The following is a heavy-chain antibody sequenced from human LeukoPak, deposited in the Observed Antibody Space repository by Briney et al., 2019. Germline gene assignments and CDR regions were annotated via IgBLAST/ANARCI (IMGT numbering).Heavy chain of an antibody. D-gene: IGHD2-15*01. J-gene: IGHJ3*02. CDR1: GFTVNTYY. CDR2: IYSGSNT. CDR3: ARGWVVATGAFDI. Sequence: GGSLRLSCAASGFTVNTYYMTWLRQAPGKGLEWVSVIYSGSNTYYADSVRGRFTISRDNSKNTLYLQMNSLRAEDTAVYYCARGWVVATGAFDIWGLGTMVTVSS. V-gene: IGHV3-53*01.